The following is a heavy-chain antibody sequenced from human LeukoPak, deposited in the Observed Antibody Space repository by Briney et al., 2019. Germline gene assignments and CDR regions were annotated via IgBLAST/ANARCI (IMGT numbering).Heavy chain of an antibody. J-gene: IGHJ6*04. V-gene: IGHV3-48*04. CDR2: ITGSISTI. D-gene: IGHD3-10*02. Sequence: PGGSLRLSCGASGFTFSSYSMNWVRQAPGKGLEWVSYITGSISTIYYADSVKGRFTISRDNAKNSLYLQMNSLRAEDTAVYYCAELGITMIGGVWGKGTTVTISS. CDR3: AELGITMIGGV. CDR1: GFTFSSYS.